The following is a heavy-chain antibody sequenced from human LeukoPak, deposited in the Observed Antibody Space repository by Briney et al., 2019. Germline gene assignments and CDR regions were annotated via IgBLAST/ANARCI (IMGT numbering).Heavy chain of an antibody. CDR1: GFTFSTYA. CDR3: ARDVSGGYFDI. D-gene: IGHD5-12*01. J-gene: IGHJ3*02. CDR2: ISGSGGGT. V-gene: IGHV3-23*01. Sequence: GGSLRLSCVASGFTFSTYAMSWVCQAPGKGLEWVSVISGSGGGTYYADSVKGRFTISRDNSKNTLYLQMNSLRAEDTAVFYCARDVSGGYFDIWGQGTMLTVSS.